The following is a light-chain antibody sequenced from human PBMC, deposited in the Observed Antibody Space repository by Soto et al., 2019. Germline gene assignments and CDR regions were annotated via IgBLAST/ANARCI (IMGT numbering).Light chain of an antibody. CDR3: QHYGNSLIT. CDR2: GAS. CDR1: QSVSSNY. J-gene: IGKJ5*01. Sequence: EIVLTQSPGTLSLSPGERATLSCRASQSVSSNYLAWYQQKPGQAPRPLIYGASSRATGIPDRFSGSGAGTDFTLTISRLEPEDFAVYYCQHYGNSLITFGQGTRLE. V-gene: IGKV3-20*01.